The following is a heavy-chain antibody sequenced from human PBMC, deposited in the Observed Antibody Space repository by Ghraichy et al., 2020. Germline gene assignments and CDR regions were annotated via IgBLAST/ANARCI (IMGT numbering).Heavy chain of an antibody. D-gene: IGHD1-26*01. J-gene: IGHJ3*02. V-gene: IGHV1-18*01. CDR1: GYTFTSYG. Sequence: ASVKVSCKASGYTFTSYGISWVRQAPGQGLEWMGWISAYNGNTNYAQKLPGRVTMTTDTSTSTAYMELRRLRSDDTAVYYCARDIRYSGSWGAFDIWGQGTMVTVSS. CDR2: ISAYNGNT. CDR3: ARDIRYSGSWGAFDI.